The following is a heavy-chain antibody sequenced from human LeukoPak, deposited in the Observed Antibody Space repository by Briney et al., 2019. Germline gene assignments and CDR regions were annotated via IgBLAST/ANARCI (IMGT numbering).Heavy chain of an antibody. CDR2: VYYSGST. J-gene: IGHJ5*02. CDR1: RGSISSRSDY. D-gene: IGHD1-1*01. V-gene: IGHV4-39*07. Sequence: PSETLSLTCTVSRGSISSRSDYWWAWIRQPPGKGLEWIGSVYYSGSTYYNPSLKSRLTISVDTSKNQFSLKLSSVTAADTAVYYCARGGSTGTNLNWVDPWGQGTLVTVSS. CDR3: ARGGSTGTNLNWVDP.